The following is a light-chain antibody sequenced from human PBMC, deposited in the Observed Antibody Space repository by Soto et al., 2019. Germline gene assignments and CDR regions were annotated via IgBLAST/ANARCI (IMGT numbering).Light chain of an antibody. CDR2: AAS. CDR3: QKYVAVPWA. CDR1: QYMKQY. V-gene: IGKV1-27*01. Sequence: PMTQSPSSLSASLGDRVTIACRASQYMKQYVAWYQQKPGGAPKLLIYAASTLQSGVPSRFSGSGSGTDFTLTITNLQPEDVATYYCQKYVAVPWAFGQGTKVEIK. J-gene: IGKJ1*01.